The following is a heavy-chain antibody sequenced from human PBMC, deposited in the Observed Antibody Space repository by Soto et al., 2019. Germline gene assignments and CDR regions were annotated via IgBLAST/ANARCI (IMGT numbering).Heavy chain of an antibody. V-gene: IGHV4-31*03. Sequence: QVQLQESGPGLVKPSQTLSLTCTVSGGSISSGGYYWSWIRQHPGKGLEWIGYIYYSGSTYYNPSLKGRVTISVDTSKNQFSLKLSSVTAADTAVYYCARDGGYCSSTSCYSAYYYYMDVWGKGTTVTVSS. CDR1: GGSISSGGYY. CDR3: ARDGGYCSSTSCYSAYYYYMDV. J-gene: IGHJ6*03. CDR2: IYYSGST. D-gene: IGHD2-2*01.